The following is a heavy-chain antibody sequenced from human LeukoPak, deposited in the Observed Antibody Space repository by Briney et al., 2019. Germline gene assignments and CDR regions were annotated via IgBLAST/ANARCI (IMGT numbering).Heavy chain of an antibody. Sequence: GGSLRLSCAASGFTFSDNYMSWIRQAPGKGLEWVSYISLSSSYTTNADSVKGRFTISRDNAKNSLYLQMNSLRAEDTAVYYCATARGNGYFDYWGQGTLVTVSS. V-gene: IGHV3-11*06. CDR1: GFTFSDNY. CDR3: ATARGNGYFDY. D-gene: IGHD4-23*01. J-gene: IGHJ4*02. CDR2: ISLSSSYT.